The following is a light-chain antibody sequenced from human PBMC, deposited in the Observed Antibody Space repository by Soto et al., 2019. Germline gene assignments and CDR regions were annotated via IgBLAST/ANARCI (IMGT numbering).Light chain of an antibody. J-gene: IGKJ3*01. CDR2: DAS. CDR1: QDISNY. V-gene: IGKV1-33*01. CDR3: QQYDHLPGVL. Sequence: DIQMTQSPSSLSASVGDRVTITCQASQDISNYLNWYQQKPGKAPKLLIYDASNLETGVPSRFSGSGSGTDFTFTISSLQPEDITTYYCQQYDHLPGVLFGPGTKVDIK.